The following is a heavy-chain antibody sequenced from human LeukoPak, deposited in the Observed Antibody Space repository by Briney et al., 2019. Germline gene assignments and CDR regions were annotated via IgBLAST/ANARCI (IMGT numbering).Heavy chain of an antibody. V-gene: IGHV3-21*01. D-gene: IGHD6-19*01. CDR2: ISTSSIYI. J-gene: IGHJ3*02. CDR3: ARGQGSGWYLRSRARAFDI. CDR1: GFTFTDAW. Sequence: GGSLRLSCAASGFTFTDAWMTWVRQAPGKGLEWVSSISTSSIYIYYADSMKGRFTISRDNAKNSLYLQMNSLRAEDTAVYYCARGQGSGWYLRSRARAFDIWGQGTMVTVSS.